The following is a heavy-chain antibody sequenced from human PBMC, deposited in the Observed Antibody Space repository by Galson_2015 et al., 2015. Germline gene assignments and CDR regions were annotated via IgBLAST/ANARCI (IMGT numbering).Heavy chain of an antibody. D-gene: IGHD4-17*01. Sequence: SLRLSCAASGFTVATHYMSWVRQAPGKGLEWVSVIYSDGSSFYGDSVTGRFAISRDGSKNALYLQMNSLRAEDTAVYYCARAPLRDYGDYLDYWGQGALVTVSS. CDR1: GFTVATHY. J-gene: IGHJ4*02. V-gene: IGHV3-53*01. CDR2: IYSDGSS. CDR3: ARAPLRDYGDYLDY.